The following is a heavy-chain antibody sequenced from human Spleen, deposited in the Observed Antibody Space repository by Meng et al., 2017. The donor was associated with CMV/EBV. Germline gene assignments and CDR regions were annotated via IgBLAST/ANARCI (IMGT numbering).Heavy chain of an antibody. Sequence: GSLRLSCAVSGGSFRGYFWTWIRQPPGKGLEWIGEIDHTGSTNYNPSLKSRVTISEDTSKKQFSLKLSSVTAADTAVYYCARSGVVTRDYYYYGMDVWGQGTTVTVSS. V-gene: IGHV4-34*01. CDR3: ARSGVVTRDYYYYGMDV. D-gene: IGHD3-3*01. CDR2: IDHTGST. J-gene: IGHJ6*02. CDR1: GGSFRGYF.